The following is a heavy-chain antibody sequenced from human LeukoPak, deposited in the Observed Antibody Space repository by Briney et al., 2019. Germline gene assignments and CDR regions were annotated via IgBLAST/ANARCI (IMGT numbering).Heavy chain of an antibody. D-gene: IGHD4-17*01. J-gene: IGHJ5*02. CDR1: GTTISAFY. CDR2: IYTGWTT. Sequence: SETLSLTCTVSGTTISAFYWAWIRQPPGKGLEWIGYIYTGWTTNYNPSLYSRVTISVDTFKNQIFLKLRSVTAADTAVYFCARQFNDNGDYLGWFDPWGQGTLVTVSP. CDR3: ARQFNDNGDYLGWFDP. V-gene: IGHV4-4*09.